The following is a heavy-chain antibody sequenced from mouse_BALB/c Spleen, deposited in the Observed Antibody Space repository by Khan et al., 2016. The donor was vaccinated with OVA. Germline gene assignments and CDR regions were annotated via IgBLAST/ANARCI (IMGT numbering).Heavy chain of an antibody. CDR2: IVPYNGGT. D-gene: IGHD2-14*01. Sequence: MQLQQPGPELVKPGASVKVSCKASGYAFTSYNIYWVKQSHGKSLEWVGYIVPYNGGTSYNQKFKGKATLTVDKSSTTAYMHLNSLTSEDSAVYYSARGGYGGFAYWGQGTLVTVSA. CDR1: GYAFTSYN. V-gene: IGHV1S135*01. CDR3: ARGGYGGFAY. J-gene: IGHJ3*01.